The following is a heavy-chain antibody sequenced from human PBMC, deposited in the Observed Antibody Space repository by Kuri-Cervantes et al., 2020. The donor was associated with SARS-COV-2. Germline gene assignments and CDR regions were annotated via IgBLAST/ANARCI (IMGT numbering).Heavy chain of an antibody. CDR2: INPNSGGT. D-gene: IGHD2-2*01. CDR1: GYTFTGYY. CDR3: AREGAVVVPAAVRFYYYGMDV. V-gene: IGHV1-2*02. J-gene: IGHJ6*02. Sequence: ASVKVSCKASGYTFTGYYMHWVRQAPGQGLEWMGWINPNSGGTNYAQKFQGRVTMTRDTSTSTVYMELSSLRSEDTAVYYCAREGAVVVPAAVRFYYYGMDVWGQGTMVTVSS.